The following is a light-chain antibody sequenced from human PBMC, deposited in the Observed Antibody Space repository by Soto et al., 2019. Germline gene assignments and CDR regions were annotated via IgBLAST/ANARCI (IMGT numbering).Light chain of an antibody. Sequence: IQMTQSPSSLSASVGDRVTITCRASQGIRNDLGWYQQKPGKAPKLLIYKASSLESGVPSRFRGSGSGTEFTLTISRLQPDDFATYYCQQYNSYPLTFGGGTKVDIK. J-gene: IGKJ4*01. CDR3: QQYNSYPLT. CDR2: KAS. CDR1: QGIRND. V-gene: IGKV1-17*01.